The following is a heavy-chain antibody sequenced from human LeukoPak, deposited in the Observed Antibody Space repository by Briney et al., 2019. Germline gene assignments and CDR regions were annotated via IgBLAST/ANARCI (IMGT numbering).Heavy chain of an antibody. CDR1: GFTFSTYS. CDR3: ARREKGVRGVIPDY. CDR2: ISSSSTYK. D-gene: IGHD3-10*01. V-gene: IGHV3-21*01. Sequence: PGGSLRLSCAASGFTFSTYSMNWVRQAPGKGLEWVSSISSSSTYKDYADSVKGRFTISRDNAKNSLYLQMNSLRAEDTAVYYCARREKGVRGVIPDYWGQGTLVTVSS. J-gene: IGHJ4*02.